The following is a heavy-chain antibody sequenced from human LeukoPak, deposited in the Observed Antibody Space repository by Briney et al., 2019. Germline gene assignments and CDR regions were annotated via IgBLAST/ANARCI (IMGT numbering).Heavy chain of an antibody. CDR2: IRSKANSYAT. Sequence: GGSLKLSCAASGFTFSGSAMHWVRQASGKGLEWVGRIRSKANSYATAYAASVKGRFTISRDDSKNTAYLQMNSLKTEDTAVYYCVRLTLDTAYSSYYYMDVWGKGTTVTVSS. D-gene: IGHD2-2*02. J-gene: IGHJ6*03. CDR1: GFTFSGSA. V-gene: IGHV3-73*01. CDR3: VRLTLDTAYSSYYYMDV.